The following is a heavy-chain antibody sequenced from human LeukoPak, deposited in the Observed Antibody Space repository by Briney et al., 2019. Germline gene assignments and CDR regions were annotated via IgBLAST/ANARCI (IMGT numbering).Heavy chain of an antibody. J-gene: IGHJ4*02. Sequence: GGSLRLSCVVSRFTFSNSWVTWVRQAPGKGLEWVATIKPDGSDKYYVDSVKGRFTISRDNAKNSLYLQMNSLGIEDTAVYYCAREDWYHLDYWGQGTLVIVSS. CDR1: RFTFSNSW. CDR2: IKPDGSDK. CDR3: AREDWYHLDY. V-gene: IGHV3-7*03. D-gene: IGHD3/OR15-3a*01.